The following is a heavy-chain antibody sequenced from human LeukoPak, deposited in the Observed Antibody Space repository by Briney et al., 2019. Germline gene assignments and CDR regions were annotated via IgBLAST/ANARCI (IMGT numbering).Heavy chain of an antibody. CDR2: IYYSGST. CDR1: GGSISSYY. CDR3: AREVSVNQNWFDP. Sequence: SETLSLTCTVSGGSISSYYWSWIRQPPGKGLEWIGYIYYSGSTNYNPSLKSRVTISVDTSKNQFSLKLSSVTAADTAVYYCAREVSVNQNWFDPWGQGTLVTVSS. V-gene: IGHV4-59*12. J-gene: IGHJ5*02. D-gene: IGHD6-19*01.